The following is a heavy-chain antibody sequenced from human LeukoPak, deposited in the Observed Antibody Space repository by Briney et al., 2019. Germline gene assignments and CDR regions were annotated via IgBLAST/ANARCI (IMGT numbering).Heavy chain of an antibody. J-gene: IGHJ4*02. CDR2: IYWDDDK. CDR1: GFSVSTSREG. V-gene: IGHV2-5*02. D-gene: IGHD4-17*01. Sequence: SGPTLVKPTRTLTLTYTFSGFSVSTSREGVGWIRQPRGKALEWLALIYWDDDKRYSPSLKTRLTITKDTSKNQVVLTMTNMDPVDTATYYLAHRRTGHTSFDYWGQGTLVTVSS. CDR3: AHRRTGHTSFDY.